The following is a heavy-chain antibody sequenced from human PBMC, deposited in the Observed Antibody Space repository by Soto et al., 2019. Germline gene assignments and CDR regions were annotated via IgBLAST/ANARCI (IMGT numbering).Heavy chain of an antibody. CDR3: TRPGADYGDDY. Sequence: QSGGSLRLSCAASGFTFSGSAMHWVRQASGKGLEWVGRIRSKANSYATAYAASVKGRFTISRDDSKNTAYLQMNSLKTEDTAMYYCTRPGADYGDDYWGQGTLVTVSS. J-gene: IGHJ4*02. D-gene: IGHD4-17*01. CDR1: GFTFSGSA. CDR2: IRSKANSYAT. V-gene: IGHV3-73*01.